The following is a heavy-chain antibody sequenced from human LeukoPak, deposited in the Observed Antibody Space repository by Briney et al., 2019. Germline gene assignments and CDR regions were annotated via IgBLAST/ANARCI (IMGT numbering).Heavy chain of an antibody. CDR1: GGSISSSSYY. D-gene: IGHD3-10*01. CDR2: IYYSGST. CDR3: ARDAWFGAGRTFAY. V-gene: IGHV4-39*07. Sequence: SETLSLTCTVSGGSISSSSYYWGWIRQPPGKGLEWIGSIYYSGSTYYNPSLKSRVTISVDTSKNQFSLKLSSVTAADTAVYYCARDAWFGAGRTFAYWGQGTLVTVSS. J-gene: IGHJ4*02.